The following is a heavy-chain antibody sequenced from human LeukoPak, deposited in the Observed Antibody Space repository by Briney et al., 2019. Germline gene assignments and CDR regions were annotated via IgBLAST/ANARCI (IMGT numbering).Heavy chain of an antibody. CDR2: ISSSSSYI. CDR1: GFTFSSYS. J-gene: IGHJ4*02. V-gene: IGHV3-21*01. D-gene: IGHD1-26*01. Sequence: GSLRLSCAASGFTFSSYSMHWVRQAPGKGLEWVSSISSSSSYIYYADSVKGRFTISRDNAKNSLYLQMNSLRAEDAAVYYCAREDVAGAFDYWGQGTLVTVSS. CDR3: AREDVAGAFDY.